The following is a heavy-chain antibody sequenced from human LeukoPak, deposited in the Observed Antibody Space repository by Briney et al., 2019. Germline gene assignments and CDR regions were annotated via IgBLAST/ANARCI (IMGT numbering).Heavy chain of an antibody. CDR3: ARDGVVVGETDY. CDR1: GFTFSDFD. J-gene: IGHJ4*02. D-gene: IGHD2-2*01. Sequence: GGSLRLSCAASGFTFSDFDIHWVRQASGKGLEWVSSISSSSSYIYYADSVKGRFTISRDNAKNSLYLQMNSLRAEDTAVYYCARDGVVVGETDYWGQGTLVTVSS. CDR2: ISSSSSYI. V-gene: IGHV3-21*01.